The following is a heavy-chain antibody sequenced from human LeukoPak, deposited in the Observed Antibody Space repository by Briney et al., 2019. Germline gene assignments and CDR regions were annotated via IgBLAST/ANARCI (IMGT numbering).Heavy chain of an antibody. CDR2: IIPIFGTA. J-gene: IGHJ3*02. CDR3: ARDSGEAGFHAFDI. Sequence: GASVKVSCKASGGTFSSYAISWVRQAPGQGLEWMGGIIPIFGTANYAQKFQGRVTITADESTSTAYMELSSLRSEDTAVYYCARDSGEAGFHAFDIWGQGTMVTVSS. D-gene: IGHD1-14*01. CDR1: GGTFSSYA. V-gene: IGHV1-69*13.